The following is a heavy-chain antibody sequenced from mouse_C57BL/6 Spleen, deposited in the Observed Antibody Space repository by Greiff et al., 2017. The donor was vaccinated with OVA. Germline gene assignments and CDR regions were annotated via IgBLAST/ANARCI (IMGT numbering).Heavy chain of an antibody. CDR2: IYPSDSET. Sequence: QVQLQQPGAELVRPGSSVKLSCKASGYTFTSYWMDWVKQRPGQGLEWIGNIYPSDSETHYNQKFKDKATLTVDKSSSTAYMQLSSLTSEDSAVYYCARWDSSGYAWFAYWGQGTLVTVSA. CDR1: GYTFTSYW. CDR3: ARWDSSGYAWFAY. V-gene: IGHV1-61*01. D-gene: IGHD3-2*02. J-gene: IGHJ3*01.